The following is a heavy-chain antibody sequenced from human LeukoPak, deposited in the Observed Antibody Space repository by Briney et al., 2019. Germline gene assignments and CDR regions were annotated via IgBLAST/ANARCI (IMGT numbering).Heavy chain of an antibody. CDR2: IIPIFGTP. V-gene: IGHV1-69*13. CDR1: GGTFRSYA. J-gene: IGHJ4*02. CDR3: ARAGGYCSGGSCYTYLDY. Sequence: SVKVSCKASGGTFRSYAISWVRQAPGQGLEWMGGIIPIFGTPNYAQKFQGRVTITADESTSTAYMELSSLRSEDTAVYYCARAGGYCSGGSCYTYLDYWGQGTLVTVSS. D-gene: IGHD2-15*01.